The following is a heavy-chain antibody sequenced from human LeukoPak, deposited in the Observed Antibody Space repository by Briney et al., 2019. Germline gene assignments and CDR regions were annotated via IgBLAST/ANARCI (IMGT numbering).Heavy chain of an antibody. CDR3: AREIWSGYSYYFDY. J-gene: IGHJ4*02. CDR2: IIPIFGTA. V-gene: IGHV1-69*05. CDR1: GGTFSSYA. D-gene: IGHD3-3*01. Sequence: SVKVSCXASGGTFSSYAISWVRQAPGQGLEWMGRIIPIFGTANYAQKFQGRVTITTDESTSTAYMELSSLRSEDTAAYYCAREIWSGYSYYFDYWGQGTLVTVSS.